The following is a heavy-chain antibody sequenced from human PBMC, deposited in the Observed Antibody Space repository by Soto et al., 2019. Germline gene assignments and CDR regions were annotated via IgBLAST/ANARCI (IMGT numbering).Heavy chain of an antibody. Sequence: ASVKVSCKASGYTFTSYGISWVRQAPGQGLEWMGWISAYNGNRNYAQKLQGRVTMTTDTSTSTAYVEPSSLRSEDTAVYYCAREVHYYGSGSYYRKAYYYYYYMDVWGKGTTVTVSS. CDR2: ISAYNGNR. CDR1: GYTFTSYG. CDR3: AREVHYYGSGSYYRKAYYYYYYMDV. J-gene: IGHJ6*03. D-gene: IGHD3-10*01. V-gene: IGHV1-18*01.